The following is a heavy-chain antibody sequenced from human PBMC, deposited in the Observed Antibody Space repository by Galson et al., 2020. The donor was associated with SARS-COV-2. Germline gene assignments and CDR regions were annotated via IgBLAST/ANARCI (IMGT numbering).Heavy chain of an antibody. V-gene: IGHV3-33*01. CDR3: ACSILVAGTIDY. J-gene: IGHJ4*02. CDR2: IWSNGINK. CDR1: GFTFSNYG. D-gene: IGHD6-19*01. Sequence: GESLKISCAASGFTFSNYGMHWVRQAPGKGLEWVAVIWSNGINKYYGDSVKDRFTISRDNSKNTLILQMNSLRGEDTAVYYCACSILVAGTIDYWGQGTLVTVSS.